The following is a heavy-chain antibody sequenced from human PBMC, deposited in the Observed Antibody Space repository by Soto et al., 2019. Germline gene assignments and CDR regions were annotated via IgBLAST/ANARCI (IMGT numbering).Heavy chain of an antibody. D-gene: IGHD3-10*01. CDR1: GAYISSGDYY. V-gene: IGHV4-30-4*02. CDR2: IYDSGST. CDR3: ARVLREKEPTVWFDP. Sequence: SETLSLTCTVSGAYISSGDYYWSWIRQPPGKGLEWIGYIYDSGSTYYNPSLKSRVSISIDMSKNQFSLNLISVTAADTAVYYCARVLREKEPTVWFDPWGQGTLVTVS. J-gene: IGHJ5*02.